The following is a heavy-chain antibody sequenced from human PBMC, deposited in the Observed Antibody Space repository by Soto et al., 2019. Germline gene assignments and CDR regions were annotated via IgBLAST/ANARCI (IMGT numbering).Heavy chain of an antibody. CDR1: GFSLSGGGVG. J-gene: IGHJ5*02. CDR2: IYWNDDK. Sequence: QITLKESGPTLVKPTQTLTLTCTFSGFSLSGGGVGVAWIRQPPGKALEWVALIYWNDDKRYSPSLKSRLTITQDTSKHQVVLTMTNMDPEDTASYYCAHKMDTVDWFGPWGRGTLVTVSS. D-gene: IGHD5-18*01. CDR3: AHKMDTVDWFGP. V-gene: IGHV2-5*01.